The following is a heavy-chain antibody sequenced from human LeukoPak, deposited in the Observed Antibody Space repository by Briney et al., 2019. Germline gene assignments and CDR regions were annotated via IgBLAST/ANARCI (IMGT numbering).Heavy chain of an antibody. D-gene: IGHD6-6*01. V-gene: IGHV4-34*01. CDR3: ARDPSSSSEPYYFDY. CDR2: INHSGST. Sequence: SETLSRTCAVYGGSFSGYYWSWVRQPPGKGLEWIGEINHSGSTNYNPSLKSRVTISVDASKNQFSLKLSSVTAADTAVYYCARDPSSSSEPYYFDYWGQGTLVTVSS. J-gene: IGHJ4*02. CDR1: GGSFSGYY.